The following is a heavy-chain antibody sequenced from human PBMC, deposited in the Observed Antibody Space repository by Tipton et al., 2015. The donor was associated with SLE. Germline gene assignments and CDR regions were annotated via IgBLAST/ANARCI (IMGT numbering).Heavy chain of an antibody. J-gene: IGHJ4*02. CDR1: GGFISSYY. D-gene: IGHD6-6*01. V-gene: IGHV4-59*01. CDR2: IYYIGST. Sequence: TLSLTCTVTGGFISSYYWSWIRHPPGKGLEWIGYIYYIGSTNYNPPLKTRATISVDTSKNQFSLKLSSVTAADTAVYYCARTTTEYSSARAYVNGWGRRSLGTVS. CDR3: ARTTTEYSSARAYVNG.